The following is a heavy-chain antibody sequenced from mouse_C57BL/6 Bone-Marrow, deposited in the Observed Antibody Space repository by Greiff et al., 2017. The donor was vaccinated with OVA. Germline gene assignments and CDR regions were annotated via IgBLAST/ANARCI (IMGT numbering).Heavy chain of an antibody. V-gene: IGHV7-1*01. Sequence: EVNVVESGGGLVQSGRSLRLSCATSGFTFSDFYMEWVRQAPGKGLEWIAASRNKANDYTTEYSASVKGRFIVSRDTSQSILYLQMNALRAEDTAIYYCARGAGSQVPHWYFDVWGTGTTVTVSS. CDR2: SRNKANDYTT. CDR1: GFTFSDFY. D-gene: IGHD1-1*01. CDR3: ARGAGSQVPHWYFDV. J-gene: IGHJ1*03.